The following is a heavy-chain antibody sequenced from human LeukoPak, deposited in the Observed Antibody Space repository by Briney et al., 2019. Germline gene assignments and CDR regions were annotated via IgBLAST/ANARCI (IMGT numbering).Heavy chain of an antibody. CDR3: TRTGSTGGY. J-gene: IGHJ4*02. CDR2: IHYSGST. V-gene: IGHV4-61*01. D-gene: IGHD1-7*01. Sequence: PSETLSLTCTVSGGSVSGGNYYCSWIRHSPGKGLEWIGYIHYSGSTVYNPSLKSRVTMSIDTSKNQFSLNLSSATAADTAVYYCTRTGSTGGYWGQGTLVTVSS. CDR1: GGSVSGGNYY.